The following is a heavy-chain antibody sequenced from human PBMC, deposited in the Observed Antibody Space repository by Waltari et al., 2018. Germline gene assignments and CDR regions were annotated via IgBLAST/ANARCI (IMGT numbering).Heavy chain of an antibody. V-gene: IGHV3-48*03. Sequence: EVQLAESGGDLVQPGGSLRLSCVASGFTFSNFEMNWVRQAPGKGLEWVSYISGSGSTIYFADSVKGRFTISRDNAKNSLYLQMNSLRAEDTAVYYCARSGGEWLSPYYYYYGMDVWGQGTTVTVSS. CDR3: ARSGGEWLSPYYYYYGMDV. J-gene: IGHJ6*02. D-gene: IGHD3-3*01. CDR2: ISGSGSTI. CDR1: GFTFSNFE.